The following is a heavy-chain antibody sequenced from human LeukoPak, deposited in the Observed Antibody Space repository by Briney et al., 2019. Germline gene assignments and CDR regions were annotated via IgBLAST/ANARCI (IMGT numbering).Heavy chain of an antibody. Sequence: ASVKVSCKASGYTFTSYYKHWVRQAPGQGLEWMGIINPSGGSTSYAQKFQGRVTMTRDTSTSTVYMELSSLRSEDTAVYYCAREEVVVAATHYYYYGMDVWGQGTTVTVSS. J-gene: IGHJ6*02. CDR1: GYTFTSYY. V-gene: IGHV1-46*01. D-gene: IGHD2-15*01. CDR3: AREEVVVAATHYYYYGMDV. CDR2: INPSGGST.